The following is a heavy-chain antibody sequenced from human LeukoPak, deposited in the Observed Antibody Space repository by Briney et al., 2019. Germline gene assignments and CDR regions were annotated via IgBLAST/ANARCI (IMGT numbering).Heavy chain of an antibody. CDR3: ARDTVTTPVNWFDP. J-gene: IGHJ5*02. CDR2: IIPILGIA. CDR1: GGTFSSYA. D-gene: IGHD4-17*01. V-gene: IGHV1-69*04. Sequence: SVKVSCKASGGTFSSYAISWVRQAPGQGLEWMGRIIPILGIANYAQKFQGRVTITADKSTSTAYMELSSLRSDDTAVYYCARDTVTTPVNWFDPWGQGTLVTVSS.